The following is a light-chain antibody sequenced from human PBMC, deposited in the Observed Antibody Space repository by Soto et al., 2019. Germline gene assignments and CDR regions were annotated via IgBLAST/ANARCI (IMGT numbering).Light chain of an antibody. Sequence: EIVMTQSPATLSVSPGERATLSCRASQSVSSNLAWYQQKPGQAPRLLIYDASSRATGIADRFSGSGSGTDFTLTISRLEPEDFAVFYCQQYATSPRTFGQGTKVDIK. J-gene: IGKJ1*01. CDR3: QQYATSPRT. V-gene: IGKV3-20*01. CDR2: DAS. CDR1: QSVSSN.